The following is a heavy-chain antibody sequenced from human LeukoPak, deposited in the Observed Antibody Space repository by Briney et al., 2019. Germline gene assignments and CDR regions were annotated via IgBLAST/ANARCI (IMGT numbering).Heavy chain of an antibody. Sequence: QPGGSLRLSCAASGFTFSSYWMHWVRQAPGKGLVWVSRINSDGSSTSYADSVKGRFTISRDNAKNTLYLQMNSLRAEDTAVYYCARLAYCGGDCYSVDYWGQGTLVTVSS. J-gene: IGHJ4*02. CDR2: INSDGSST. CDR1: GFTFSSYW. V-gene: IGHV3-74*01. D-gene: IGHD2-21*02. CDR3: ARLAYCGGDCYSVDY.